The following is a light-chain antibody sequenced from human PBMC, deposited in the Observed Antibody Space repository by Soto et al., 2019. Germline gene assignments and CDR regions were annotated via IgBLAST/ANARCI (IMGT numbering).Light chain of an antibody. CDR2: GND. J-gene: IGLJ3*02. Sequence: QSVLTQPPSVSGAPGQRVTISCSGSSSNIGAPFDVHWYQQVPGSAPKIVIYGNDNRPSGVPGRFSGSKSGTSASLVITGLQAEDEADYFCQSYDNSLSAWVFGGGTQLTVL. CDR1: SSNIGAPFD. CDR3: QSYDNSLSAWV. V-gene: IGLV1-40*01.